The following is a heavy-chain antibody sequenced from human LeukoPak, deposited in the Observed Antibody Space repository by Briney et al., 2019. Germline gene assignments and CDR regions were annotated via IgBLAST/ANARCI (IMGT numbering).Heavy chain of an antibody. V-gene: IGHV4-38-2*02. CDR2: IYHSGST. D-gene: IGHD3-3*01. CDR1: GYSISSGYY. J-gene: IGHJ4*02. CDR3: ARRSGYHFDY. Sequence: SETLSLTCTVSGYSISSGYYWGWIRQPPGKGLEWIGSIYHSGSTYYNPSLKSRVTISVDTSKNQLSLKLSSVTAADTAVYCCARRSGYHFDYWGQGTLVTVSS.